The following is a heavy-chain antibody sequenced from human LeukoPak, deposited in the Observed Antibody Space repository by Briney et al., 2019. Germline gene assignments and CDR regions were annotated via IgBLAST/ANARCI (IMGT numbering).Heavy chain of an antibody. CDR2: IGVSGGNT. CDR1: GFIFSSYS. CDR3: AVPQWELLN. Sequence: PGGSLRLSCAASGFIFSSYSMSWVRQAPGKGLEWVSAIGVSGGNTYYADSVKGRFTISRDNSKNTLYLQMNSLRAEDTAVYYCAVPQWELLNRGQGTLVTVSS. D-gene: IGHD1-26*01. J-gene: IGHJ4*02. V-gene: IGHV3-23*01.